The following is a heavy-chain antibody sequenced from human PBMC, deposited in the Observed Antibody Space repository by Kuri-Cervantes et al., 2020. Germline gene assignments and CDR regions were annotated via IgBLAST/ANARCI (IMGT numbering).Heavy chain of an antibody. CDR2: IYHSGST. V-gene: IGHV4-30-2*01. D-gene: IGHD3-22*01. CDR1: GGSISSGGYS. J-gene: IGHJ5*02. Sequence: SQTLSLTCAVSGGSISSGGYSWSWIRQPPGKGLEWIGYIYHSGSTNYNPSLKSRVTISVDTSKNQFSLKLSSVTAADTAVYYCARQHPYYYDSSGYYRGDWFDPWGQGTLVTVSS. CDR3: ARQHPYYYDSSGYYRGDWFDP.